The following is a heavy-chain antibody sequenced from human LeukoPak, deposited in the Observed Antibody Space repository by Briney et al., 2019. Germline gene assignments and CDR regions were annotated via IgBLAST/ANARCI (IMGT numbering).Heavy chain of an antibody. CDR3: ARVYIYGRSYFDY. D-gene: IGHD5-18*01. V-gene: IGHV4-38-2*02. Sequence: PSETLSLTCTVSGYSISSGYYWGWIRQPPGKGLEWIGYIYYSGSTNYNPSLKSRVTISVDTSKNQFSLNLSSVTVADTAIYYCARVYIYGRSYFDYWGQGTLVTVSS. J-gene: IGHJ4*02. CDR2: IYYSGST. CDR1: GYSISSGYY.